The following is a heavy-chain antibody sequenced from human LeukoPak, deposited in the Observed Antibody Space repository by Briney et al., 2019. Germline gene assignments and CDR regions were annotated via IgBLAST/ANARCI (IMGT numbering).Heavy chain of an antibody. CDR2: ISSSGSTI. CDR3: AKDLYYYDSSGYYY. V-gene: IGHV3-11*04. Sequence: KPGGSLRLSCAASGFTFSDYYMSWIRQAPGKGLEWVSYISSSGSTIYYADSVKGRFTISRDNAKDSLYLQMNSLRAEDTAVYYCAKDLYYYDSSGYYYWGQGTLVTVSS. CDR1: GFTFSDYY. J-gene: IGHJ4*02. D-gene: IGHD3-22*01.